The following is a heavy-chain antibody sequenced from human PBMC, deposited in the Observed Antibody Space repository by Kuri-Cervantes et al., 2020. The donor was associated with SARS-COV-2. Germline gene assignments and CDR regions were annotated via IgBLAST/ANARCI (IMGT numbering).Heavy chain of an antibody. CDR3: ARVRSDILTGYPFDY. CDR2: INHSGST. Sequence: ESLKISCAASGFTFSDYYMSWIRQPPGKGLEWIGEINHSGSTNYNPSLKSRVTISVDTSKNQFSLKLSSVTAADTAVYYCARVRSDILTGYPFDYWGQGTRVTCYS. V-gene: IGHV4-34*01. CDR1: GFTFSDYY. J-gene: IGHJ4*02. D-gene: IGHD3-9*01.